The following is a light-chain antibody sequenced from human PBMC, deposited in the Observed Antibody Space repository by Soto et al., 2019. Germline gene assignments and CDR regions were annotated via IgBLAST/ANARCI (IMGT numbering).Light chain of an antibody. V-gene: IGKV1-39*01. CDR3: QQSYSTPRT. CDR1: QSISSY. J-gene: IGKJ3*01. CDR2: AAS. Sequence: DIQMTKSPSSLSASVGDRVTITCRASQSISSYLNWYQQKPGKAPKLLIYAASSLQSGVPSRFSGSVSGTDFTLTISSLQPEDFATYYCQQSYSTPRTFGPGTKVDIK.